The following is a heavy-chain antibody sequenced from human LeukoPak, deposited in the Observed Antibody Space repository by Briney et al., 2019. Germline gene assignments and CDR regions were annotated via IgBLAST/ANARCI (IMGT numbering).Heavy chain of an antibody. Sequence: ASVKVSCKASGYTFTGYYMHWVRQAPGQGLEWMGWINPNSGGTNYAQKFQGRVTMTRDTSISTAYMELSSLRSEDMAVYYCARGPGIAALHFDYWGQGTLVTVSS. J-gene: IGHJ4*02. CDR2: INPNSGGT. V-gene: IGHV1-2*02. CDR3: ARGPGIAALHFDY. CDR1: GYTFTGYY. D-gene: IGHD6-13*01.